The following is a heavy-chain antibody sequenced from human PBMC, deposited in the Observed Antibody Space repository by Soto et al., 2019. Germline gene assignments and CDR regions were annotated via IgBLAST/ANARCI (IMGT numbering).Heavy chain of an antibody. Sequence: QVQLVESGGGVVQPGRSLRLSYAASGFTFSSYGMHWVRQAPGKGLEWVAVIWYDGSNKYYADSVKGRFTISRDNSKNTLYLQMNSLRAEDTAVYYCAAATVGAFDIWGQGTMVTVSS. CDR2: IWYDGSNK. J-gene: IGHJ3*02. V-gene: IGHV3-33*01. CDR3: AAATVGAFDI. CDR1: GFTFSSYG. D-gene: IGHD4-17*01.